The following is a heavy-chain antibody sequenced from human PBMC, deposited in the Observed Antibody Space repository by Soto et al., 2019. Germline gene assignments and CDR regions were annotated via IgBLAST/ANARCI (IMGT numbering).Heavy chain of an antibody. CDR3: AKSGSSGWYGWFDP. J-gene: IGHJ5*02. CDR1: GFSLRTSGVG. V-gene: IGHV2-5*01. CDR2: IYWNDDK. D-gene: IGHD6-19*01. Sequence: QITLKESGPTLVKPTQTLTLTCIFSGFSLRTSGVGVGWIRQPPGKALEWLGFIYWNDDKRYSPSLKSRLTITKDTSKNRVVLRMTNMDPVDTATYYCAKSGSSGWYGWFDPWGQGTLVTVSS.